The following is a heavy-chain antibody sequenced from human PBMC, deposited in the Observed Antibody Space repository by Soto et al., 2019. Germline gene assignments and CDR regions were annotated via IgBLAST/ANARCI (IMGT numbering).Heavy chain of an antibody. J-gene: IGHJ5*02. CDR2: INYSGRT. CDR1: GDSSSTYY. D-gene: IGHD2-15*01. CDR3: ARSFCSDSVSCNLLAP. V-gene: IGHV4-59*01. Sequence: SETLSLTCSVSGDSSSTYYWGWIRQPPGKGLEWIGYINYSGRTNHNPSLKSRVTTSVDTSKNQFSLKLSSVTAADTAVYYCARSFCSDSVSCNLLAPCGQGTLVTGSS.